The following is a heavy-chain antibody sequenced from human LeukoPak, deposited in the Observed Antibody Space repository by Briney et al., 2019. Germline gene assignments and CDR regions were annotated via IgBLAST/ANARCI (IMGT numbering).Heavy chain of an antibody. D-gene: IGHD3-16*02. CDR3: ARTSYRGYYGMDV. CDR1: GYTFTGYY. V-gene: IGHV1-2*02. Sequence: GASVKVSCKASGYTFTGYYMHWVRQAPGQGLEWMGWINGNSGDTNYAQKFQGRVTMTRDTSISTAYMELSRLTSGDTAVYYCARTSYRGYYGMDVWGQGTTVTVSS. J-gene: IGHJ6*02. CDR2: INGNSGDT.